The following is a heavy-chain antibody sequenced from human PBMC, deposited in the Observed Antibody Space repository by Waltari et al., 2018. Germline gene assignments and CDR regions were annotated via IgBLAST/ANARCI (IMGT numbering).Heavy chain of an antibody. Sequence: EVQLVESGGGLVQPGGSLRLSCAASGFTFSSYWMSWVRPAPGKGLEWVANIKQDGSEKYYVDSVKGRFTISRDNAKNSLYLQMNSLRAEDTAVYYCARDSGYYDSSGYYFPWGQGTLVTVSS. J-gene: IGHJ4*02. CDR3: ARDSGYYDSSGYYFP. V-gene: IGHV3-7*03. CDR1: GFTFSSYW. D-gene: IGHD3-22*01. CDR2: IKQDGSEK.